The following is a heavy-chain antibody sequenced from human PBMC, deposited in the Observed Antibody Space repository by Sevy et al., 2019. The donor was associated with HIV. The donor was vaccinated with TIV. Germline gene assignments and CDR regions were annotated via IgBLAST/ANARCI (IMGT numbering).Heavy chain of an antibody. CDR3: ATGEYFQI. CDR1: VGTFSSYT. Sequence: ASVKVSCKASVGTFSSYTINWLRQAPAQGPGWMGGIIPSFATKNYAWKFLGRVILTADEATSTAYMELTSLRSEDTAVYYCATGEYFQIWGQGALVTVSS. V-gene: IGHV1-69*13. CDR2: IIPSFATK. J-gene: IGHJ1*01.